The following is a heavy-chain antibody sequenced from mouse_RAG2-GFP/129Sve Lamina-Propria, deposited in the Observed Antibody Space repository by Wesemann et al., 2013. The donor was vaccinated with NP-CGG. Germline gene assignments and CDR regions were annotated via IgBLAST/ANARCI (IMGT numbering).Heavy chain of an antibody. D-gene: IGHD1-1*01. CDR1: GYTFTSYW. CDR2: IDPANGNT. J-gene: IGHJ1*03. Sequence: VQLQQPGAELVKPGASVKLSCKASGYTFTSYWMQWVKQRPEQGLEWIGRIDPANGNTKYAPKFQGKATITADTSSNTAYLQLSSLTSEDTAIYYCAPYYYGSSYWYFDVWGTGTTVTVSS. V-gene: IGHV14-3*01. CDR3: APYYYGSSYWYFDV.